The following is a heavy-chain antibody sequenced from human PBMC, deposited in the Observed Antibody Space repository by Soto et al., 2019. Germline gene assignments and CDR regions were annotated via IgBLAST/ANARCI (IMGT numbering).Heavy chain of an antibody. J-gene: IGHJ4*02. Sequence: GASVKVSCTVSGYTLTSYSMHWVRQSLGQGLEWMGIINPSGGSTSYAQKFQGRVTMTRDTSTSTVYMELSSLRSEDTAVYYCARDGDGQWLGHFDYWGQGTLVTVSS. CDR2: INPSGGST. CDR1: GYTLTSYS. D-gene: IGHD6-19*01. CDR3: ARDGDGQWLGHFDY. V-gene: IGHV1-46*03.